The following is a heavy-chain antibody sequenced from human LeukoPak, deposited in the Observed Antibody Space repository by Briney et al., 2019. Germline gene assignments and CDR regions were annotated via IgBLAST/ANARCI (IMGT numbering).Heavy chain of an antibody. CDR1: GFTFSSYW. CDR2: IKQDGSEK. J-gene: IGHJ4*02. Sequence: PGGSLRLSCAASGFTFSSYWMSWVRQAPGKGLEWVANIKQDGSEKYYVDSVKGRFTISRDNAKSSLYLQMNSLRAEDTAVYYCARVIVVVVAARTFDYWGQGTLVTVSS. CDR3: ARVIVVVVAARTFDY. D-gene: IGHD2-15*01. V-gene: IGHV3-7*01.